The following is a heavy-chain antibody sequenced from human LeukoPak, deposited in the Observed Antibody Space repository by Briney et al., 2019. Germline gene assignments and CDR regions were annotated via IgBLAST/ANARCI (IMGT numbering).Heavy chain of an antibody. J-gene: IGHJ4*02. CDR1: GFTLNSYA. CDR2: GGGCGDST. CDR3: VKGPPRGYNILPDYLDS. Sequence: PGGSLRLSCVASGFTLNSYAKNWVRKAPGQGLEWVSTGGGCGDSTYYANPVKDRFTISRDNSKNTLYLQMNSLRADDTAVYYCVKGPPRGYNILPDYLDSWGQGTLVTVSS. V-gene: IGHV3-23*01. D-gene: IGHD3-9*01.